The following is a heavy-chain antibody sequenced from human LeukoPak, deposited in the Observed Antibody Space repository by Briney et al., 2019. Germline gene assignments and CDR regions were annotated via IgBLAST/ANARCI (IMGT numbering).Heavy chain of an antibody. J-gene: IGHJ4*02. CDR1: GYTFTSYG. CDR2: INPNSGGT. CDR3: ARAYRRITMVRGVMWSY. D-gene: IGHD3-10*01. V-gene: IGHV1-2*02. Sequence: GASVKVSCKASGYTFTSYGISWVRQAPGQGLEWRGWINPNSGGTNYAQKFQGRVTMTRDTSISTAYMELSRLRSDDTAVYYCARAYRRITMVRGVMWSYWGQGTLVTVSS.